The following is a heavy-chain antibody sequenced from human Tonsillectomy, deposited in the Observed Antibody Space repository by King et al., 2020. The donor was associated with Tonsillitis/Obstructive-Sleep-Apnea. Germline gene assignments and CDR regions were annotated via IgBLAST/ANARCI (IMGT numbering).Heavy chain of an antibody. CDR2: ICGDGGST. Sequence: VQLVESGGGVVQPGGSLRLSCAASGFTFDDYAMHWVRQAPGKGLEWVSLICGDGGSTYYADSVKGRFTISRDNSKNSLYLQMNSLRTEDTSLYYCEKDRCTAAFHYWGQGTLVTVSS. CDR3: EKDRCTAAFHY. D-gene: IGHD2-2*01. J-gene: IGHJ4*02. V-gene: IGHV3-43*02. CDR1: GFTFDDYA.